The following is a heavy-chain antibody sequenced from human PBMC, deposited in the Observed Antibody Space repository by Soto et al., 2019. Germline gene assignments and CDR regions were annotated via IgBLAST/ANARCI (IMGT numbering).Heavy chain of an antibody. D-gene: IGHD3-22*01. CDR3: AKIYGSSAYYPDY. CDR1: GFTFSSYA. Sequence: GGSLRLSCAASGFTFSSYALSWVRQTPGRGLEWVSAISASGGSTYYADSVKGRFTISRDNSKNTLYLQMDSLRAEDTAVYYCAKIYGSSAYYPDYWGQGTLVTVSS. V-gene: IGHV3-23*01. J-gene: IGHJ4*02. CDR2: ISASGGST.